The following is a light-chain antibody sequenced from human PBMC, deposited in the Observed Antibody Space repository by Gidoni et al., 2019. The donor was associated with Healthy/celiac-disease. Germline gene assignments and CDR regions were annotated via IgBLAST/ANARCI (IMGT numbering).Light chain of an antibody. CDR1: QSVSSSY. CDR2: GAS. J-gene: IGKJ2*03. CDR3: QQYGSSPLYS. V-gene: IGKV3-20*01. Sequence: EIVLTQSPGTLSVSPGERATLSCRASQSVSSSYLAWYQQKPGQAPRLLIYGASSRATGIPDRFSGSGSGTDFTLTISRLEPEDFAVYYCQQYGSSPLYSFXQXTKLEIK.